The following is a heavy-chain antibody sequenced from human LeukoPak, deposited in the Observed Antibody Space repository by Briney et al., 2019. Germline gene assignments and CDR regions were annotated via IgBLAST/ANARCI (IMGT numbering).Heavy chain of an antibody. CDR2: LSGSGVST. D-gene: IGHD2-8*02. V-gene: IGHV3-23*01. CDR3: AKEYYVLLVYALGGSFDY. J-gene: IGHJ4*02. CDR1: GFTLSSYA. Sequence: PGGSLRLSCAASGFTLSSYAMTWVRQAPGRGLEWVSTLSGSGVSTYYADPVKGRFTISRDNSKNTLSLQMNSLRAEDTAVYYCAKEYYVLLVYALGGSFDYWGRGTLVTVSS.